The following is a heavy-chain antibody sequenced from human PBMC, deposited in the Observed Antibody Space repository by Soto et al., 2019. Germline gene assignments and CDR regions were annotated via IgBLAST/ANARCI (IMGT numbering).Heavy chain of an antibody. D-gene: IGHD5-18*01. CDR1: GFTFGTYA. Sequence: VGSLRLSCAASGFTFGTYAMSWVRQAPGKGLEWVSSISGSGDSTYYADSVKGRFTISRDNSKNTLYLQMNSLRAEDTALYYCAKDRSVDTRDWFDPWGQGTLVTVSS. CDR3: AKDRSVDTRDWFDP. CDR2: ISGSGDST. J-gene: IGHJ5*02. V-gene: IGHV3-23*01.